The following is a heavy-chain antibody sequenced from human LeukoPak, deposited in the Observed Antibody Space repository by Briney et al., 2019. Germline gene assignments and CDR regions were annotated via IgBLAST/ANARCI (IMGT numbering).Heavy chain of an antibody. D-gene: IGHD2-21*02. CDR2: ISYDGSNK. J-gene: IGHJ3*02. V-gene: IGHV3-30*04. CDR1: GFTFSSYA. CDR3: RTYCGGDCYSPYAFDI. Sequence: TGGSLRVSCAASGFTFSSYAMHWVRQAPGKGLEWVAVISYDGSNKYYADSVKGRFTISRDNSKNTLYLQMNSLRAEDTAVYYCRTYCGGDCYSPYAFDIWGQGTMVTVSS.